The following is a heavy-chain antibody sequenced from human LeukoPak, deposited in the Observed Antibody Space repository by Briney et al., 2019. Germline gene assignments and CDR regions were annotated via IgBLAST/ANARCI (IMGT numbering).Heavy chain of an antibody. V-gene: IGHV3-23*01. J-gene: IGHJ4*02. CDR1: GFTFSSHA. D-gene: IGHD6-19*01. CDR2: ISGSAGST. Sequence: GGSLRLSCAASGFTFSSHAMSWVRQAPGKGLEWVSAISGSAGSTFYADSVKGRFTISRDNSKNTLYLQMNSLRAEDTAVYYCAKRPYFGVAMAGTVYFDYWGQGTLVTVSS. CDR3: AKRPYFGVAMAGTVYFDY.